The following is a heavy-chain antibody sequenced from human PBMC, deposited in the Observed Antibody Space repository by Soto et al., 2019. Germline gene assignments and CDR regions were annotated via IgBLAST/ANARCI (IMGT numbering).Heavy chain of an antibody. CDR2: VDWNGGST. Sequence: PGGSVRLSCAASGFTFDDYGMSWARQAPGKGLEWVSGVDWNGGSTGYADSVKGRFTISRDNAKNSLYLQMNSLRAEDTAVYYCAKKKSHMLVHMVRGVMIHFDHWGQGTLVTVSS. J-gene: IGHJ4*02. D-gene: IGHD3-10*01. CDR3: AKKKSHMLVHMVRGVMIHFDH. CDR1: GFTFDDYG. V-gene: IGHV3-20*04.